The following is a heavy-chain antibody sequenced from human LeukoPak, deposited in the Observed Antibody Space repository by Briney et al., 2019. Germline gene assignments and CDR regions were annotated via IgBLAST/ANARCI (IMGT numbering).Heavy chain of an antibody. J-gene: IGHJ5*02. V-gene: IGHV5-51*01. Sequence: GESLKISCNGSGYSFTSYWIGWVRQMPGKGLEWMGIIYPGDSDTRYSPSFQGQVIISADKSISTAYLQWSSLKASDTAMYYCARTTGTTNNWFDPWGQGTLVTVSS. CDR2: IYPGDSDT. CDR3: ARTTGTTNNWFDP. D-gene: IGHD4-17*01. CDR1: GYSFTSYW.